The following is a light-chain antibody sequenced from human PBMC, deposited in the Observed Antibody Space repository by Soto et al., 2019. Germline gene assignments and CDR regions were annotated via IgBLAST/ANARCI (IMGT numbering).Light chain of an antibody. CDR2: RIF. CDR1: QSVSGY. V-gene: IGKV3-15*01. Sequence: EIVMTQSPGTVSVFPGETVTLSCRASQSVSGYLDWFHQKPGQAPRLVLLRIFTRAIGVQARFSGSGSETEFTLTISGLQSEDSGVYYCMQHYSWPWTFGQGTKVDIK. J-gene: IGKJ1*01. CDR3: MQHYSWPWT.